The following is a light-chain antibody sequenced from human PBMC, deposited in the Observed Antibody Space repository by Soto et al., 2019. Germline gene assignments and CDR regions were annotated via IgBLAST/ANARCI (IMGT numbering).Light chain of an antibody. Sequence: AIRMTQSPSSLSASTGDRVTITCRASQGISSCLAWYQQKPGKAPKLLIYAASSLQSGVPSRFSGSGSGTDFTLTISSLQPEDFATYYCQQSYSTPPTFGQGTKVDIK. V-gene: IGKV1-8*01. J-gene: IGKJ1*01. CDR3: QQSYSTPPT. CDR1: QGISSC. CDR2: AAS.